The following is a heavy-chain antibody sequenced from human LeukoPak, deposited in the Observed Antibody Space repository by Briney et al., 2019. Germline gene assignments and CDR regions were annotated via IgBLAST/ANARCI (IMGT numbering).Heavy chain of an antibody. V-gene: IGHV3-20*04. CDR3: AKDREMATITGTPYFDY. Sequence: PGGSLRLSCAASGYTFGDYGMSWVRQVPGKGLEWVSGTNRRGDITGYADPVKGRFTISRDNSKNTLYLQMNSLRAEDTAVYYCAKDREMATITGTPYFDYWGQGTLVTVSS. CDR2: TNRRGDIT. CDR1: GYTFGDYG. D-gene: IGHD5-24*01. J-gene: IGHJ4*02.